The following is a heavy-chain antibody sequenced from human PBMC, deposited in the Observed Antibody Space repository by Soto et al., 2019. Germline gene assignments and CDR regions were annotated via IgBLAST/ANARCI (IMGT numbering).Heavy chain of an antibody. D-gene: IGHD3-10*01. CDR2: IYSGGST. CDR3: ARGFPTVLGY. CDR1: GFTVSSNY. Sequence: GGSLRLSCAASGFTVSSNYMSWVRQAPGKGLEGVSVIYSGGSTYYADSVKGRFTISRHNSKNTLYLQMNSLRAEDTAVYYCARGFPTVLGYWGQGTLVTVSS. J-gene: IGHJ4*02. V-gene: IGHV3-53*04.